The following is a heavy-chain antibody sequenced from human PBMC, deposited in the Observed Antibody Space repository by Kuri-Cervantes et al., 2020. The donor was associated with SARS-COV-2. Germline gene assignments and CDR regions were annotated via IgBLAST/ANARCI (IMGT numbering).Heavy chain of an antibody. D-gene: IGHD3-3*01. V-gene: IGHV1-2*02. CDR1: GYTFTGYY. Sequence: ASVKVSCKASGYTFTGYYMHWVRQAPGQGLEWMGWINPNSGGTNYAQKFQGRVTMTRDTSTSTVDMELSSLRSEDTAVYYCARERGANYDFWSGYSYYYYYYMDVWGKGTTVTVSS. CDR3: ARERGANYDFWSGYSYYYYYYMDV. CDR2: INPNSGGT. J-gene: IGHJ6*03.